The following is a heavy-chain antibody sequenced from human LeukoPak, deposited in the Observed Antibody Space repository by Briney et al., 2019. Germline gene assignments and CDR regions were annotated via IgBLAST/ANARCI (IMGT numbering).Heavy chain of an antibody. CDR2: IYPGDSDT. CDR1: GYSFTSYW. V-gene: IGHV5-51*01. D-gene: IGHD3-22*01. Sequence: GESLKISCKGSGYSFTSYWIGWVRQMPGKGPEWMGIIYPGDSDTRYSPSFQGQVTISADKSISTAYLQWSSLKASDTAMYYCARQAVDYDSSGYYNDYWGQGTLVTVSS. J-gene: IGHJ4*02. CDR3: ARQAVDYDSSGYYNDY.